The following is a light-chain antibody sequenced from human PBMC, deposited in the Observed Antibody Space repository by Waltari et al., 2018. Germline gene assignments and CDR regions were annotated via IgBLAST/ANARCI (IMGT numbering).Light chain of an antibody. Sequence: DIQMTQSPSSVSASVGDRVTITCRASQDISSWLAWYQQKPGKAPELLIYSSSTLHFGVPSRFSGSRSGTEFSLTITCLQPDDSATYFCQQANSFPYTYGQGTKLDI. CDR1: QDISSW. CDR3: QQANSFPYT. V-gene: IGKV1D-12*01. J-gene: IGKJ2*01. CDR2: SSS.